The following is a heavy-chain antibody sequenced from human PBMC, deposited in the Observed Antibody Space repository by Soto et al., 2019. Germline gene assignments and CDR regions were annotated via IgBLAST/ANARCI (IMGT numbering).Heavy chain of an antibody. J-gene: IGHJ6*02. CDR1: GFTFISYG. CDR3: AKGGYCSSTSCSKYYYGMDV. D-gene: IGHD2-2*01. V-gene: IGHV3-30*18. Sequence: PGGSLRLSCGASGFTFISYGMHWVRQAPGKGLEWVAVISYDGSNKYYADSVKGRFTISRDNSKNTLYLQMNSLRAEDTAVYYCAKGGYCSSTSCSKYYYGMDVWGQGTTVTVSS. CDR2: ISYDGSNK.